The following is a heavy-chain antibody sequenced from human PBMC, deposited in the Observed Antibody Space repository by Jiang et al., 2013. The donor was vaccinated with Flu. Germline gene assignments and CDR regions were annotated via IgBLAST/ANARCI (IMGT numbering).Heavy chain of an antibody. D-gene: IGHD6-19*01. Sequence: GSGLVKPSETLSLTCTVSGGSISSSSYYWGWIRQPPGKGLEWIGSIYYSGSTYYNPSLKSRVTISVDTSKNQFSLKLSSVTAADTAVYYCVRHRAGRQWLVTDYWGQGTLVTVSS. CDR3: VRHRAGRQWLVTDY. CDR2: IYYSGST. CDR1: GGSISSSSYY. V-gene: IGHV4-39*01. J-gene: IGHJ4*02.